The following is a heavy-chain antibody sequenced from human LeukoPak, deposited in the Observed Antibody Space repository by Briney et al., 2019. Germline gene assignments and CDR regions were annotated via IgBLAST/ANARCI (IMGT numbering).Heavy chain of an antibody. CDR1: GGSISGGY. Sequence: SETLSLTCTVSGGSISGGYWSWIRQPPGRGLEWIGYVYTSGSTNYNPSLKSRVTISVDTSKSQFALKLSSVTAADTAAYYCAKSYFDYSTYYSYYFNLWGQGALVTVSS. J-gene: IGHJ4*02. D-gene: IGHD4-11*01. V-gene: IGHV4-4*09. CDR2: VYTSGST. CDR3: AKSYFDYSTYYSYYFNL.